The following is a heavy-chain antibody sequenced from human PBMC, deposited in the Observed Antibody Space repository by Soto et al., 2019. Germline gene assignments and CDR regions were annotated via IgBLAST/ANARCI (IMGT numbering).Heavy chain of an antibody. Sequence: QLVESGGGLVQPGRSLRLSCVASGFRFDEYAIHWVRQAPGKDLEWVSGISWDSGSINYAGSVRGRFTVSRDNAKNSLYLHMTSLRSEDTAFYYCAKIVTRHSLVPVFDQWGQGALVSVSS. CDR1: GFRFDEYA. CDR3: AKIVTRHSLVPVFDQ. J-gene: IGHJ4*02. V-gene: IGHV3-9*01. CDR2: ISWDSGSI. D-gene: IGHD2-21*01.